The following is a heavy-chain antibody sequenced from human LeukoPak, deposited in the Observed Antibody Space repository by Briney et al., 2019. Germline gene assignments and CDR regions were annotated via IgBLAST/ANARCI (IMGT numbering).Heavy chain of an antibody. J-gene: IGHJ4*02. CDR2: IYTGGNT. CDR3: AKDTRTGDLRGVLDY. CDR1: GFTVDSNY. Sequence: GGSLRLSCAASGFTVDSNYLSWVRQAPGKGLEWVSTIYTGGNTYYAASVKGRFTISRDFSKNTVFLHMNSLRAEDTAMYYCAKDTRTGDLRGVLDYWGQGTLVTVSS. D-gene: IGHD7-27*01. V-gene: IGHV3-53*01.